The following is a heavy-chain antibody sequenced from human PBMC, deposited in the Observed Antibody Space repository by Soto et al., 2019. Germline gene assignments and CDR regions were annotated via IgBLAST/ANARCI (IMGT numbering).Heavy chain of an antibody. V-gene: IGHV4-59*01. CDR3: ARSGLAAAAGARFDY. Sequence: SETLSLTCTVSGGSISSYYWSWIRQPPGKGLEWIGYIYYSGSTNYNPSLKSRVTISVDTSKNQFSLKLSSVTAADTAVYYCARSGLAAAAGARFDYWGQGTLVTVSS. CDR1: GGSISSYY. D-gene: IGHD6-13*01. CDR2: IYYSGST. J-gene: IGHJ4*02.